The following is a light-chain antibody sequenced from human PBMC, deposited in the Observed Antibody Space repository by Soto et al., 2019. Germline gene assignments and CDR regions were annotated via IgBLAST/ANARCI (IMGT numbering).Light chain of an antibody. CDR2: GAS. Sequence: EIVLTQSPGTLSLSPGERATLSCRPSQSVSSSYLAWYQQKPGQAPRLLIYGASSRATGIPVRFSGSGSRTDFTLTISRLEPEDFAVYYCQQYGSSPPITFGQGTRLEIK. CDR3: QQYGSSPPIT. CDR1: QSVSSSY. V-gene: IGKV3-20*01. J-gene: IGKJ5*01.